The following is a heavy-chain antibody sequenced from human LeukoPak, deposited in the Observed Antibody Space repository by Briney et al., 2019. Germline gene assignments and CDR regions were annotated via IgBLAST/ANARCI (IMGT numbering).Heavy chain of an antibody. CDR3: ARGAYGDYFGY. D-gene: IGHD4-17*01. Sequence: PGGSLRLSCVASGFTFSSFGMTWVRQTPGNGLEWVSSISGGGDNTYYADSVKGRSTISRDNSKNTLYLQMNSLRAEDTAVYYCARGAYGDYFGYWGQGTLVTVSS. J-gene: IGHJ4*02. CDR2: ISGGGDNT. CDR1: GFTFSSFG. V-gene: IGHV3-23*01.